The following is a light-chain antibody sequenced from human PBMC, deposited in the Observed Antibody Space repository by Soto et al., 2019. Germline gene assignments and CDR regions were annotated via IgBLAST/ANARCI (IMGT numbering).Light chain of an antibody. CDR1: HGVSGW. CDR2: TVS. J-gene: IGKJ3*01. V-gene: IGKV1-12*01. Sequence: QMTQSPSSVSASVGDTVTLSCQTSHGVSGWLAWYQQKPGKAPTLLTYTVSNLQSGVPSRFTGRATGTDFSLTITNLSPADFATYPCQQGKTFPFTFGPGTKV. CDR3: QQGKTFPFT.